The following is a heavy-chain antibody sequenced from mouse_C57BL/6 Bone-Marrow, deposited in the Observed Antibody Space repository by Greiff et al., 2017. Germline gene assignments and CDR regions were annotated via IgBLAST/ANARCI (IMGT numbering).Heavy chain of an antibody. CDR1: GYTFTSYW. CDR2: IDPSDSYT. Sequence: VQLQQPGAELVKPGASVKLSCKASGYTFTSYWMQWVKQRPGQGLEWIGEIDPSDSYTNYNPQLKGKATLTVDTSSSTADMQLSSLTSEDSAVYYCARRIYYDYDWFAYWGQGTLVTVSA. D-gene: IGHD2-4*01. V-gene: IGHV1-50*01. CDR3: ARRIYYDYDWFAY. J-gene: IGHJ3*01.